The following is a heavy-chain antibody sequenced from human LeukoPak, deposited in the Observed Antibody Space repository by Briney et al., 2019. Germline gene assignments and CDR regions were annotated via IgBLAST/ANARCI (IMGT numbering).Heavy chain of an antibody. CDR1: GYTFTSYG. Sequence: ASVKVSCKAPGYTFTSYGISWVRQAPGQGLEWMGWISAYNGNTNYAQKLQGRVTMTTDTSTSTAYMELRSLRSDDTAVYYCARDLDSYYDFWSGSQDYYYYMDVWGKGTTVTVSS. V-gene: IGHV1-18*01. CDR3: ARDLDSYYDFWSGSQDYYYYMDV. J-gene: IGHJ6*03. D-gene: IGHD3-3*01. CDR2: ISAYNGNT.